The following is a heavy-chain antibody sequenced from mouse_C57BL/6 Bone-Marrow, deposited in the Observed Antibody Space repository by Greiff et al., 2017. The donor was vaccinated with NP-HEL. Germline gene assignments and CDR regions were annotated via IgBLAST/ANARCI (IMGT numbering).Heavy chain of an antibody. D-gene: IGHD2-4*01. CDR1: GYTFTSYW. CDR3: ARSSLYYDYDGGYFDV. V-gene: IGHV1-72*01. J-gene: IGHJ1*03. CDR2: IDPNSGGT. Sequence: QVQLKQPGAELVKPGASVKLSCKASGYTFTSYWMHWVKQRPGRGLEWIGRIDPNSGGTKYNEKFKSKATLTVDKPSSTAYMQLSSLTSEDSAVYYCARSSLYYDYDGGYFDVWGTGTTVTVSS.